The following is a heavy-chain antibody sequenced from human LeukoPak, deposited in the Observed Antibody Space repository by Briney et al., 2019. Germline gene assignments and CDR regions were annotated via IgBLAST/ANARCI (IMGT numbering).Heavy chain of an antibody. V-gene: IGHV1-18*01. Sequence: ASVKVSCKASGYTFTSYGISWVRQAPGQGLEWMGWISTYTGNTNSAQKFQGRATMTTDTSTTTAYMELRTLRSDDTAVYYCARDYSSVVVAATPGGYWGQGTLVTVSS. J-gene: IGHJ4*02. CDR1: GYTFTSYG. D-gene: IGHD2-15*01. CDR2: ISTYTGNT. CDR3: ARDYSSVVVAATPGGY.